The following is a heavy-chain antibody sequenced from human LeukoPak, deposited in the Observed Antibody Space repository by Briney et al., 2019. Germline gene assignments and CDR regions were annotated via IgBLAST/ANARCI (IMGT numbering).Heavy chain of an antibody. CDR1: GFTFSNFW. CDR3: AKNGVSAAEGGLGGADV. CDR2: IYGDGSFT. V-gene: IGHV3-74*01. D-gene: IGHD6-13*01. Sequence: GGSLRLSCAASGFTFSNFWMHWVRQAPGKGLVWVALIYGDGSFTRYADSVKGRFTISRDNSKNTLYLQMNSLRPEDTAVYYCAKNGVSAAEGGLGGADVWGQGTTVTVSS. J-gene: IGHJ6*02.